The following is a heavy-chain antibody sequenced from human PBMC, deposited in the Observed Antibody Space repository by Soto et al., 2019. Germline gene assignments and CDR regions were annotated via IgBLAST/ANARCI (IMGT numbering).Heavy chain of an antibody. CDR2: TYYRSKWYN. D-gene: IGHD6-19*01. J-gene: IGHJ6*02. V-gene: IGHV6-1*01. CDR1: GDSVSSNSAA. Sequence: SQTLSLTFAISGDSVSSNSAAWNWIRQSPSRGLEWLGRTYYRSKWYNDYAVSVKSRITINPDTSKNQFSLQLNSVTPEDTAVYYCARDGSSGWYRDYYYYGMDVWGQGTTVTVSS. CDR3: ARDGSSGWYRDYYYYGMDV.